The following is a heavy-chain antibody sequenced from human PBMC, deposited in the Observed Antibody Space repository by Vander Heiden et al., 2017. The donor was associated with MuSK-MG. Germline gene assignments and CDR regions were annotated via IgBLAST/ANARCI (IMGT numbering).Heavy chain of an antibody. J-gene: IGHJ4*02. CDR1: GDSLASNSAA. CDR3: ARNRRPDLDS. Sequence: QVPLQQSGPALVKPSQTLPLPFALPGDSLASNSAAWSWIRQSPSRGLEWLGRTYYRSKWYNDYAVSVKSRITINPDTANNQVSLHLKSVTPEDTAVYYCARNRRPDLDSWGQGTLVTVSS. CDR2: TYYRSKWYN. V-gene: IGHV6-1*01.